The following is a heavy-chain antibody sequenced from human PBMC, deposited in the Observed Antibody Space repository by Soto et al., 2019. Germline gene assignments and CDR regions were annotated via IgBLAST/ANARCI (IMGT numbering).Heavy chain of an antibody. CDR3: SRSGGDQHDAIDF. Sequence: SQTLSLTCAISGDSVSSNSAAWNWIRQSPSRGLEWLGRTYYRSKWYNDYAVSVKSRITNNPDTSKNQFSLQLNSVTPEDTAVYYFSRSGGDQHDAIDFCGQGSLVIVSS. V-gene: IGHV6-1*01. J-gene: IGHJ4*02. D-gene: IGHD2-2*01. CDR2: TYYRSKWYN. CDR1: GDSVSSNSAA.